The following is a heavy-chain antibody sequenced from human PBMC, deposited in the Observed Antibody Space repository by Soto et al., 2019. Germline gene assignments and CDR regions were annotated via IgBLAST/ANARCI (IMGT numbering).Heavy chain of an antibody. V-gene: IGHV4-59*08. CDR1: SGPDRSHN. J-gene: IGHJ6*02. CDR3: VRQGSAYRPGLVDV. Sequence: QVQLQQSGPRLVKPSETLSLTCTVSSGPDRSHNWGWIRQPPGRGLEWLGYVYYTGDTAYNPSLRGRVTSSADTPTKDISLTLNPVTAAETAVYYCVRQGSAYRPGLVDVWGQGTTVSVSS. CDR2: VYYTGDT. D-gene: IGHD2-2*02.